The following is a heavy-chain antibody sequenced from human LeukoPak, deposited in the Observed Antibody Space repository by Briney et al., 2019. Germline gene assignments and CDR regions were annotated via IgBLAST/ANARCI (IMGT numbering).Heavy chain of an antibody. CDR2: VYSGGSN. CDR3: ARHSRSGSGGYENAFDI. CDR1: GGSISSSSDY. J-gene: IGHJ3*02. D-gene: IGHD5-12*01. Sequence: SETLSLTCTVSGGSISSSSDYWDWIRQSPGKGLEWIGNVYSGGSNYYTPSLKSRVTISVDTSKNQFSLKLSSVTAADTAIYFCARHSRSGSGGYENAFDIWGQGTMVTVSS. V-gene: IGHV4-39*01.